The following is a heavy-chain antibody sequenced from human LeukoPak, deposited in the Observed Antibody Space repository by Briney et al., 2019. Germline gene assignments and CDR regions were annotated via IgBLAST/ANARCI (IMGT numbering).Heavy chain of an antibody. CDR3: ARNSGLADC. CDR1: VYTFTNYD. J-gene: IGHJ4*02. V-gene: IGHV1-8*01. CDR2: MNPNSGNP. Sequence: ASVTVSFTSSVYTFTNYDISWVRQAPGQGLEWMGWMNPNSGNPGYAGKFQGRVTMTRDTFINTAYMELRSLRSEDTAVYYCARNSGLADCWGQGTLVTVSS. D-gene: IGHD5-12*01.